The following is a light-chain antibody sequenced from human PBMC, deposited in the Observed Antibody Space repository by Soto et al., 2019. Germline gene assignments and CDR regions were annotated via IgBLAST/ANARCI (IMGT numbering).Light chain of an antibody. J-gene: IGKJ5*01. CDR1: QSLRGY. CDR2: GVS. V-gene: IGKV3-15*01. Sequence: EIVMTQSPPTLSVSPGERVTLSCRASQSLRGYLAWYQVKPGRAPRLLIYGVSTRATGVPARFSGSVSGTEFTLTIRSLQYEDFAVYYCQQYNNWQGTFGQGTRLETK. CDR3: QQYNNWQGT.